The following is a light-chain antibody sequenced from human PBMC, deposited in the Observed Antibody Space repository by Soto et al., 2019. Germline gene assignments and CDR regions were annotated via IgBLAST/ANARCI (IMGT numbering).Light chain of an antibody. CDR2: RNY. V-gene: IGLV1-47*01. CDR1: SSNIGNNY. Sequence: QSVLTQSPSASGTPGQRVTISCSGSSSNIGNNYVYWYQQVPGTAPKLLIYRNYQRPSGVPDRFSGSKSCTSASLAISGLRSEDEADYYCATWDDSLRGWVFGGGTKVTVL. J-gene: IGLJ3*02. CDR3: ATWDDSLRGWV.